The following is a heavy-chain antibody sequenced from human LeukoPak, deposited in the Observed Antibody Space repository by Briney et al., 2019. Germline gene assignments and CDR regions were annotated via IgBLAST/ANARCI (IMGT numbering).Heavy chain of an antibody. J-gene: IGHJ4*02. Sequence: MTSETLSLTCTVSGGSISSCSYYWGWIRQPPGKGLVWIGSSYYSGSTYYNPSLKSQVPISVDTSKSQFSLELSSVTAGDTAVYYCANPFNCGGDCYSFWGQGTLVTVSS. CDR1: GGSISSCSYY. D-gene: IGHD2-21*02. CDR2: SYYSGST. V-gene: IGHV4-39*01. CDR3: ANPFNCGGDCYSF.